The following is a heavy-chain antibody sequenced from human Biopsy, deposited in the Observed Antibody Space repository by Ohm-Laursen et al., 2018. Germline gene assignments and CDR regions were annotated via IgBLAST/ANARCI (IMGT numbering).Heavy chain of an antibody. CDR1: GFSFGNHV. D-gene: IGHD6-13*01. Sequence: SLRLSCTASGFSFGNHVMHWVRQAPGKGLEWVSGISWNSDSIGYADSVKGRFTISRDNAKNSLYLQMNSLRSEDTALYYCAKDRYPSSWHYYYGMDVWGQGTTVTVSS. J-gene: IGHJ6*02. CDR2: ISWNSDSI. V-gene: IGHV3-9*01. CDR3: AKDRYPSSWHYYYGMDV.